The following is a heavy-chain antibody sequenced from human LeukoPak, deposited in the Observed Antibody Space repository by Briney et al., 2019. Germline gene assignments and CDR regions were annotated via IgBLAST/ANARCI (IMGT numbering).Heavy chain of an antibody. CDR3: PRLGYCISTSCPSSS. D-gene: IGHD2-2*01. J-gene: IGHJ4*02. V-gene: IGHV1-69*06. CDR1: GGTFICYA. CDR2: SIPIFGTA. Sequence: ASVTVSCQASGGTFICYAISWVRQAPAQGLEWMGGSIPIFGTASYAQKFQGRATINSDKPSSTPYMESSSLRSEDTPVYYCPRLGYCISTSCPSSSWGQGTLVTVS.